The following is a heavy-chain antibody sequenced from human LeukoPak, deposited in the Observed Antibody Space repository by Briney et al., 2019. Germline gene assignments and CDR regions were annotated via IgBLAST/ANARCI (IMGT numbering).Heavy chain of an antibody. Sequence: PSETLSLTCAVYGGSFSGYYWSWIRQPPGKGLEWIGEINHSGSTNYNPSLKSRVTISVDTSKNQFSLKLSSVTAADTAVYYCARPQGAAAGTIGWYFDYWGQGTLVTVSS. CDR2: INHSGST. J-gene: IGHJ4*02. D-gene: IGHD6-13*01. V-gene: IGHV4-34*01. CDR3: ARPQGAAAGTIGWYFDY. CDR1: GGSFSGYY.